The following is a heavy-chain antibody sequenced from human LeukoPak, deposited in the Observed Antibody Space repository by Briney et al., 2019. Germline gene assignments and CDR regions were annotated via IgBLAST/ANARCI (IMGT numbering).Heavy chain of an antibody. CDR1: GFTFSNYA. V-gene: IGHV3-23*01. CDR3: ARDHRTDYYYYGMDV. J-gene: IGHJ6*02. Sequence: PSGGSLRLSCAASGFTFSNYAMSWVRQAPGKGLEWVSALSGSGDRSYYADSVKGRFSISRDNSKNTLYLQMNSLRAEDTAVYYCARDHRTDYYYYGMDVWGQGTTVTVSS. CDR2: LSGSGDRS.